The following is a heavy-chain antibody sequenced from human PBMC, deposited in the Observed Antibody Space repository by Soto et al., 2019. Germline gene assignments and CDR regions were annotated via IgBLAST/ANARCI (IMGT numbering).Heavy chain of an antibody. CDR2: INPSGGST. CDR3: ARGETPSYGSDSPGVMVDV. Sequence: QVQLVQSGAEVKKPGASVKVSCKASGYTFTSYYMHWVRQAPGQGLEWMGIINPSGGSTSYAQKFQGRVTMTRDTSTSTVYMELSSLRSEDTAVYYCARGETPSYGSDSPGVMVDVWGKGTTVTVSS. J-gene: IGHJ6*04. V-gene: IGHV1-46*03. D-gene: IGHD3-10*01. CDR1: GYTFTSYY.